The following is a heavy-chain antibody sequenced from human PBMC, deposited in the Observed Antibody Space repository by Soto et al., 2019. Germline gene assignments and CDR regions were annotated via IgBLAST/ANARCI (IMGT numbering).Heavy chain of an antibody. CDR3: ATGDFWSGHNWFDP. CDR2: FDPEDGET. D-gene: IGHD3-3*01. J-gene: IGHJ5*02. Sequence: XSVKVSCKVSGYTLTELSMHWLRHTPGKGLEWMGGFDPEDGETIYAQKFQGRVTMTEDTSTDTAYMELSSLTSEDTAVYYCATGDFWSGHNWFDPWGQGTLVTVS. V-gene: IGHV1-24*01. CDR1: GYTLTELS.